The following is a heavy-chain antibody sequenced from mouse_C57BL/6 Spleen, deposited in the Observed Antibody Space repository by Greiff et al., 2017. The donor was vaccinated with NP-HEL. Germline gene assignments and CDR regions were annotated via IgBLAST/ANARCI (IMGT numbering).Heavy chain of an antibody. CDR3: TRDYSNRYFDY. CDR1: GYTFTDYE. CDR2: IDPETGGT. D-gene: IGHD2-5*01. Sequence: QVQLQQSGAELVRPGASVTLSCKASGYTFTDYEMHWVKQTPVHGLEWIGAIDPETGGTAYNQKFKGKAILTADKSSSTAYMELRSLTSEDSAVYYCTRDYSNRYFDYWGQGTTLTVSS. V-gene: IGHV1-15*01. J-gene: IGHJ2*01.